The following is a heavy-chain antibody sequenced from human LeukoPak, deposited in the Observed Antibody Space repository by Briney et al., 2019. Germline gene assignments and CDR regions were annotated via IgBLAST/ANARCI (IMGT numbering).Heavy chain of an antibody. CDR2: IKNIANKYTT. J-gene: IGHJ4*02. Sequence: PGRTLRLPCAASGFTFSDHFMDWVRQAPGKGLDWLDRIKNIANKYTTEYAASVKGRFTISRVDSDNSLFLQMNSLEPEDTGLYYCVRRVFGQCGNGSCPNDYWGQGTLVTVSS. CDR3: VRRVFGQCGNGSCPNDY. CDR1: GFTFSDHF. V-gene: IGHV3-72*01. D-gene: IGHD2-15*01.